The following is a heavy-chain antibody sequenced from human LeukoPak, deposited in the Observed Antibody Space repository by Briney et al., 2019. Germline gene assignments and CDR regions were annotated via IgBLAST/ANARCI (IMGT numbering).Heavy chain of an antibody. CDR2: ISAYNGNT. CDR1: GYTFTSYG. J-gene: IGHJ4*02. Sequence: GASVKVSRKASGYTFTSYGISWVRQAPGQGLEWMGWISAYNGNTNYAQKLQGRVTMTTDTSTSTAYMELRSLRSDDTAVYYCARAISSPIVGALKGVDYWGQGTLVTVSS. V-gene: IGHV1-18*01. CDR3: ARAISSPIVGALKGVDY. D-gene: IGHD1-26*01.